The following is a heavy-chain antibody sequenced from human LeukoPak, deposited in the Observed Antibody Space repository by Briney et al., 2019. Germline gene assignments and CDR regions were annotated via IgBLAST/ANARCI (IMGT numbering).Heavy chain of an antibody. J-gene: IGHJ4*02. CDR1: GGSINNYY. Sequence: SETLSLTCTVSGGSINNYYWSWFRQPPGKGLEWIGNIYHSGTDYNPSPKSRVTISIDTSKNQFSLKLSSVTAADTAVYYCAGSSTWLSFGFWGQGTLVTVSS. CDR3: AGSSTWLSFGF. D-gene: IGHD2-2*01. V-gene: IGHV4-59*08. CDR2: IYHSGT.